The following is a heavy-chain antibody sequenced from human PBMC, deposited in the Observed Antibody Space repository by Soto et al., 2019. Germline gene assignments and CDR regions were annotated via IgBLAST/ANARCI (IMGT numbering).Heavy chain of an antibody. D-gene: IGHD3-16*02. CDR1: GGSISSYY. J-gene: IGHJ5*02. Sequence: SETLSLTCTVSGGSISSYYWSWIRQPPGKGLEWIGYIYYSGSTNYNPSLKSRVTISVDTSKNQFSLKLSSVTAADTAVYYCARVYLGELSPSPWWFDPWGQGTLVTVSS. CDR3: ARVYLGELSPSPWWFDP. CDR2: IYYSGST. V-gene: IGHV4-59*01.